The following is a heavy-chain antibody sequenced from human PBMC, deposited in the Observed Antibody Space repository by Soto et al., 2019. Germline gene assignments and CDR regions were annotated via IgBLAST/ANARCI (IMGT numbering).Heavy chain of an antibody. CDR1: GFTVSSNY. D-gene: IGHD2-21*01. J-gene: IGHJ3*01. Sequence: QLVESGGGLVQPGGSLRLSCAASGFTVSSNYMNWVRQAPGKGLERLSVLYSGAGTYYADSVKDRFTISRDNSKNTLYLQLNSLTAEDTAIYYCARECGGDCTNAFDLWVQGTMVTVSP. CDR3: ARECGGDCTNAFDL. CDR2: LYSGAGT. V-gene: IGHV3-66*01.